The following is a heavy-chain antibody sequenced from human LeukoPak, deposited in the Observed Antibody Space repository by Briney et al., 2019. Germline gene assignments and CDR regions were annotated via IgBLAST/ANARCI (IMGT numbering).Heavy chain of an antibody. CDR2: IGSNGDDN. D-gene: IGHD2-8*01. V-gene: IGHV3-48*03. CDR3: ARDLNGDEDFDY. Sequence: QPGGSLRLSCAVSGFTFSNYAINWVRQAPGKGLEWLSYIGSNGDDNLYADSVKGRFTISRDDAKNSVYLQMNSLRDEDTALYYCARDLNGDEDFDYWGQGTLVTVSS. J-gene: IGHJ4*02. CDR1: GFTFSNYA.